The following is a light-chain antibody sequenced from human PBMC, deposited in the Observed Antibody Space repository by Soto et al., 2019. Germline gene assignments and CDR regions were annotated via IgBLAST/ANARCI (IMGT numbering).Light chain of an antibody. CDR1: QDISSY. CDR2: VAS. CDR3: QQYYEFPLT. V-gene: IGKV1-8*01. Sequence: AIRMTQSPSSLSASPGDRVTITCRASQDISSYLAWYQQKPGKAPNLLIYVASTLQSGVPSRFSGSGSWTDFTLTISRLQSEDFATYYCQQYYEFPLTFGGGTKVQIK. J-gene: IGKJ4*01.